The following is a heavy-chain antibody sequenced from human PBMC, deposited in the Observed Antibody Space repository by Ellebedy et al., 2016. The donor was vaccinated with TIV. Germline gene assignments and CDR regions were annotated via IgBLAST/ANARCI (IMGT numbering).Heavy chain of an antibody. CDR3: AKAGTYGSSSGYFDL. Sequence: PGGSLRLSCAASGFTFANYAMHWVRQAPGKGLEWVSGISWNTGNTDYADSVKGRFTISRDNAKNSLYLQMNSLRAEDTALYYCAKAGTYGSSSGYFDLWGRGTLVTVSS. CDR1: GFTFANYA. CDR2: ISWNTGNT. J-gene: IGHJ2*01. D-gene: IGHD6-6*01. V-gene: IGHV3-9*01.